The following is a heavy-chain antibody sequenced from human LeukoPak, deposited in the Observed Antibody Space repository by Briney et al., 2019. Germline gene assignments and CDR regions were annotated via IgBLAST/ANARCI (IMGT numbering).Heavy chain of an antibody. CDR1: GGSISSSSYY. Sequence: AATPSLTCTVSGGSISSSSYYWGCIRQPPGKGLEWIGSIYYSGSTYYNPSLKSRVTISVDTSKNQFSLKLSSVTGADTAVYYCARLGAMIVLNYWGQGTLVTVSS. J-gene: IGHJ4*02. V-gene: IGHV4-39*01. D-gene: IGHD3-22*01. CDR2: IYYSGST. CDR3: ARLGAMIVLNY.